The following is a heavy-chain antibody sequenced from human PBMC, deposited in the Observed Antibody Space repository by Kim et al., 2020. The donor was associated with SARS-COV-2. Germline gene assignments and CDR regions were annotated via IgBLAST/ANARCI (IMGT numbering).Heavy chain of an antibody. Sequence: SVKVSCKASGGTFSSYAISWMRQAPGQGLEWMGRIIPILGIPNYAQKFQGRVTITADKSTSTAYMELSSLRSEDTAVYYCARTAGSYYYDSSTYGRAPLDDYWGQGTLVTVSS. J-gene: IGHJ4*02. D-gene: IGHD3-22*01. CDR3: ARTAGSYYYDSSTYGRAPLDDY. V-gene: IGHV1-69*04. CDR2: IIPILGIP. CDR1: GGTFSSYA.